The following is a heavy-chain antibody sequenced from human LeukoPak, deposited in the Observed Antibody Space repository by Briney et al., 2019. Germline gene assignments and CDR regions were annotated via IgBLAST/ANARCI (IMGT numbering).Heavy chain of an antibody. D-gene: IGHD3-9*01. CDR3: ARAREVTGLTP. Sequence: SVKVSCMASGYRFSGNYIHWVRQAPGQGLEWMAWINPNSGDTNYAQKFQGRVTVTRDTSISTVYMDLSRLRYDDTAIYYCARAREVTGLTPWGQGTLVTVSS. V-gene: IGHV1-2*02. CDR1: GYRFSGNY. J-gene: IGHJ5*02. CDR2: INPNSGDT.